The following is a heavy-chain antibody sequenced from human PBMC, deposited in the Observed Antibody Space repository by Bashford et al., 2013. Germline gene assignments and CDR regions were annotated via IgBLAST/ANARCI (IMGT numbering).Heavy chain of an antibody. CDR3: ASLIVATTSWFDP. Sequence: ASVKVSCKASGYTFTGYYMHWVRQAPGQGLEWMGWINPNSGGTNYAQKFQGRVTMTRDTSINTAYMELSRLRHDDSAVYYCASLIVATTSWFDPWGQGTLVTVSS. D-gene: IGHD5-12*01. CDR1: GYTFTGYY. V-gene: IGHV1-2*02. CDR2: INPNSGGT. J-gene: IGHJ5*02.